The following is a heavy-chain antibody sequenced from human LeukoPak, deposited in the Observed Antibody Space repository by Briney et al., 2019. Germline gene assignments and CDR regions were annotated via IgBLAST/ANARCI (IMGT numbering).Heavy chain of an antibody. D-gene: IGHD3-10*01. CDR2: ISSSGRTI. Sequence: PGGSLRLSCAASGFTFSDYYMSWIRQAPGKGLEWVSYISSSGRTIYYADSVKGRFTISRDNAKNSLYLQMNSLRAEDTAVYYCARSEWFGESISRYWGQGTLVTVSS. CDR3: ARSEWFGESISRY. J-gene: IGHJ4*02. CDR1: GFTFSDYY. V-gene: IGHV3-11*01.